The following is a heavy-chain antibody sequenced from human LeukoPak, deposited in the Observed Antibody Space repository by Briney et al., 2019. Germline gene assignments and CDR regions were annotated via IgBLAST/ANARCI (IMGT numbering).Heavy chain of an antibody. J-gene: IGHJ3*02. V-gene: IGHV4-4*07. CDR2: IYTSGST. D-gene: IGHD3-9*01. CDR3: AGATYYDIFPGPQDDAFDI. Sequence: SETLSLTCTGSGGSISSYYWSWIRQPAGKGLEWIGRIYTSGSTNYNPSLKRQVTMSVDTSKHQSSLTLSSVTAADTAVYYCAGATYYDIFPGPQDDAFDIWGQGTMVTVSS. CDR1: GGSISSYY.